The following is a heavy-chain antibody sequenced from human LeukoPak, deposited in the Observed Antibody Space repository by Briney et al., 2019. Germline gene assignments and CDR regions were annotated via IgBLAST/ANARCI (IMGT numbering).Heavy chain of an antibody. CDR1: GYSISSGYY. CDR3: ARRPGYRFDP. V-gene: IGHV4-38-2*01. CDR2: IYHSGST. D-gene: IGHD1-1*01. Sequence: PSETLSLTCAVSGYSISSGYYWGWIRQPPGKGLEWIGSIYHSGSTYYNPSLKSRVTISVDTSKNQFSLKLSSVTAADTAVYYCARRPGYRFDPWGQGTLVTVSS. J-gene: IGHJ5*02.